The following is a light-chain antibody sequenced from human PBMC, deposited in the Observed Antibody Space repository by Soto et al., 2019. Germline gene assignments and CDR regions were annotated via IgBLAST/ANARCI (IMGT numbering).Light chain of an antibody. Sequence: DVQITQSPSSLSSSVGDRVTITCRASQNIRSYLKWYQQKPGKAPQLLIYATSSLQTVVPSRFSASGSATDFSLVTSDLQPEDSGIYYCQQGYSSRWTSGRGNKVDI. V-gene: IGKV1-39*01. CDR2: ATS. J-gene: IGKJ1*01. CDR1: QNIRSY. CDR3: QQGYSSRWT.